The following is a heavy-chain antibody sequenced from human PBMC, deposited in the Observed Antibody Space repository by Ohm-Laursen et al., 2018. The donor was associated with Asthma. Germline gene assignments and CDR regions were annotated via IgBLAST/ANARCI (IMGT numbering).Heavy chain of an antibody. CDR2: ITYDGNKK. J-gene: IGHJ4*02. D-gene: IGHD4-17*01. CDR3: ARVGHNDYGDHFDF. CDR1: GFTFSDYA. V-gene: IGHV3-30*03. Sequence: SLRLSCTASGFTFSDYAMHWVRQAPGKGLEWLAVITYDGNKKTYADSVKGRITISRDNSQNMLYLQMNSLRPEDTAVYYCARVGHNDYGDHFDFWGQGTLVTVSS.